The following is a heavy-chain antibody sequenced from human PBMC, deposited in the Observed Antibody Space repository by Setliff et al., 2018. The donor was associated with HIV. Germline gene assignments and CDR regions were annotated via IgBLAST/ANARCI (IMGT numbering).Heavy chain of an antibody. J-gene: IGHJ6*03. CDR2: IHYRGNT. D-gene: IGHD3-10*01. CDR3: ASLDGSESPYIYYYYMDV. Sequence: PSETLSLTCTVSGGSISTSRYYWGWIRQPPGKGLERIGSIHYRGNTYYNPSLKSRAAITVDTSKNQISLKLSSVTAADTAVYYCASLDGSESPYIYYYYMDVWGKGTAVTVSS. V-gene: IGHV4-39*01. CDR1: GGSISTSRYY.